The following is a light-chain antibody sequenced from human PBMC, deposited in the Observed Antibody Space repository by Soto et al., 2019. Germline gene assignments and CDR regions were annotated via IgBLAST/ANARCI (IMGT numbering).Light chain of an antibody. Sequence: QSVLTQPASVSGSPGQSITISCTGTSSDVGAYNYVSWYQQHPGKAPKLMIYEVSYRPSGVSNRFSGSKSGNTASLTISGLQAEDEADYYCSSCTTSNTLVFGTGTKVTVL. J-gene: IGLJ1*01. CDR3: SSCTTSNTLV. CDR1: SSDVGAYNY. V-gene: IGLV2-14*01. CDR2: EVS.